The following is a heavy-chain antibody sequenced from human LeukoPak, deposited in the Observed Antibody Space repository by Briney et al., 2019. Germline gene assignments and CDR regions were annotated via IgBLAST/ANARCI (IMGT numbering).Heavy chain of an antibody. J-gene: IGHJ4*02. CDR2: XGSI. Sequence: XGSIGYADSVKGRFTISRDNAKNSLYLQMNSLRAEDTALYYCAKDTTYCGGDCYTRQTGFDYWGQGTLVTVSS. CDR3: AKDTTYCGGDCYTRQTGFDY. V-gene: IGHV3-9*01. D-gene: IGHD2-21*02.